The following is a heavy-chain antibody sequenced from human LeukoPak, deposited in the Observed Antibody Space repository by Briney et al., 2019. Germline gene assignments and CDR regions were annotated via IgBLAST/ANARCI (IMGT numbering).Heavy chain of an antibody. CDR3: ARVRWELLQAGAFDI. CDR2: IYYSGST. CDR1: GGSISSYY. V-gene: IGHV4-59*01. D-gene: IGHD1-26*01. J-gene: IGHJ3*02. Sequence: SETLSLTCTVSGGSISSYYWSWIRQPPGKGLEWIGYIYYSGSTNYNPSLKSRVTISVDTSKNQFSLKLSSVTAADTAVYYCARVRWELLQAGAFDIWGQGTMVTASS.